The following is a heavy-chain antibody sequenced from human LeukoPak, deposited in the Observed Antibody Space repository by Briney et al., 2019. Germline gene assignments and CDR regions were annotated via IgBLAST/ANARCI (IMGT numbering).Heavy chain of an antibody. CDR3: ARGGYFDWLHPDY. J-gene: IGHJ4*02. CDR1: GFTFSSYS. CDR2: ISSSSYI. Sequence: AGGSLRLSCAASGFTFSSYSMNWVRQAPGKGLEWVSSISSSSYIYYADSVKGRFTISRDNAKNSLYLQMNSLRAEDTAVYYCARGGYFDWLHPDYWGQGTLVTVSS. D-gene: IGHD3-9*01. V-gene: IGHV3-21*01.